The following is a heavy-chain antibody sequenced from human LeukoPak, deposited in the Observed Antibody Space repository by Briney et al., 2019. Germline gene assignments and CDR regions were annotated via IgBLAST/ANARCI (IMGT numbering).Heavy chain of an antibody. Sequence: ASVKVSCKASGYSFTMYYIHWVRQAPGQGLEWMGMINPSDGATTYAQRFQGRVTMTRDMSTSTVYMELSRLRSDDTAVYSCARVVVGATSHIDYCGQGTLVTVSS. J-gene: IGHJ4*02. CDR2: INPSDGAT. CDR1: GYSFTMYY. CDR3: ARVVVGATSHIDY. V-gene: IGHV1-46*01. D-gene: IGHD1-26*01.